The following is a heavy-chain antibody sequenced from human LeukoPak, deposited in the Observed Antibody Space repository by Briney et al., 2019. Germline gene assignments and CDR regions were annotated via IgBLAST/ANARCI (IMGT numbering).Heavy chain of an antibody. CDR2: ISGSGGST. Sequence: PGGSLRLSCAASGFTFSSYAMSWVRQAPGKGLEWVSAISGSGGSTYYADSVKGRFTISRDNSENTLYLQMNSLRAEDTAVYYCAKERYSSWYEPYARWGQGTLVTVSS. V-gene: IGHV3-23*01. D-gene: IGHD6-13*01. CDR3: AKERYSSWYEPYAR. J-gene: IGHJ4*02. CDR1: GFTFSSYA.